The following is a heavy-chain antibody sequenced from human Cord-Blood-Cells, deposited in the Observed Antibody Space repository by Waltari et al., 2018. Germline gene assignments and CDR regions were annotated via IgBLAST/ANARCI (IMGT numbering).Heavy chain of an antibody. CDR1: GFTVSSNY. D-gene: IGHD5-12*01. V-gene: IGHV3-53*01. Sequence: EVQLVESGGGLIQPGGSLRLSCAASGFTVSSNYMRWDRQAPGKGLEWVSVIYSGGSTYYADSVKGRFTISRDNSKNTLYLQMNSLRAEDTAVYYCARGYSGYDYAFDIWGQGTMVTVSS. CDR3: ARGYSGYDYAFDI. CDR2: IYSGGST. J-gene: IGHJ3*02.